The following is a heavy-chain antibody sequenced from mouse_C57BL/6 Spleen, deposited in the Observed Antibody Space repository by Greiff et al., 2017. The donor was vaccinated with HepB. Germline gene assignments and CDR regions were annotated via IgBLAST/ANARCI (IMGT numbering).Heavy chain of an antibody. CDR2: ISSGSSTI. CDR3: ARNYDGPWFAY. CDR1: GFTFSDYG. J-gene: IGHJ3*01. V-gene: IGHV5-17*01. D-gene: IGHD2-3*01. Sequence: EVKLMESGGGLVKPGGSLKLSCAASGFTFSDYGMHWVRQAPEKGLEWVAYISSGSSTIYYADTVKGRFTISRDNAKNTLFLQMTSLRSEDTAMYYCARNYDGPWFAYWGQGTLVTVSA.